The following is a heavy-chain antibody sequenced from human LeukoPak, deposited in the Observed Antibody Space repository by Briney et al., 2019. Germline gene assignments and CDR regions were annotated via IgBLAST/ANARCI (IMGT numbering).Heavy chain of an antibody. J-gene: IGHJ6*03. Sequence: SLRLSCAASGFTFDDYDMHWIRQAPGKGLEWVSGISWNSGSIGYADSVKGRFTISRDNAKNSLYQQMNSLRAEDTAVYYCARADYSNYYYYYYMDVWGKGTTVTVSS. V-gene: IGHV3-9*01. CDR1: GFTFDDYD. CDR3: ARADYSNYYYYYYMDV. CDR2: ISWNSGSI. D-gene: IGHD4-11*01.